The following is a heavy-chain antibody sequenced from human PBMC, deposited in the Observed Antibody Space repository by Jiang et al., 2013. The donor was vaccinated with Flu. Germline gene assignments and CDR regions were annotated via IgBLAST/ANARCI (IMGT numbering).Heavy chain of an antibody. V-gene: IGHV4-61*01. CDR1: GGSVSGATDY. J-gene: IGHJ4*02. CDR2: VYYSGSI. D-gene: IGHD2/OR15-2a*01. Sequence: GGSVSGATDYWTWIRQPPGKGLEWIGYVYYSGSINIQPSLRSRVTMSVDTSKNQFSLKLSSVTAADTAVYYCARGMTFLIAWGQGTLVTVSS. CDR3: ARGMTFLIA.